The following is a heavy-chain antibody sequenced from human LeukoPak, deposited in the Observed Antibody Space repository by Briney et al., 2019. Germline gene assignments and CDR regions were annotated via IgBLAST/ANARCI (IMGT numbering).Heavy chain of an antibody. Sequence: GESLKISCKGSAYRFSNFWIGWVRQMPGKGLEWMGIIYPGASDIRYSPSFQGQVTMSADTFINTAYLQWSSLKASDTAMYYCARERGATGYDSGLDFDYWGQGTLVTVPS. V-gene: IGHV5-51*01. D-gene: IGHD5-12*01. CDR2: IYPGASDI. J-gene: IGHJ4*02. CDR3: ARERGATGYDSGLDFDY. CDR1: AYRFSNFW.